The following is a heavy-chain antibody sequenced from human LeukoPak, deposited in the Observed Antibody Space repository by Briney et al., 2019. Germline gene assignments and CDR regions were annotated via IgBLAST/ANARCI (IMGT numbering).Heavy chain of an antibody. J-gene: IGHJ4*02. CDR1: GFTFSSYA. D-gene: IGHD1-26*01. V-gene: IGHV3-64*01. CDR3: ARAVGAHDY. CDR2: ISSNGGST. Sequence: GGSLRLSCAASGFTFSSYAMHWVRQAPGKGLEYVSAISSNGGSTYYANSVKGRFTISRDNAKNSLYLQMNSLRAEDTAVYYCARAVGAHDYWGQGTLVTVSS.